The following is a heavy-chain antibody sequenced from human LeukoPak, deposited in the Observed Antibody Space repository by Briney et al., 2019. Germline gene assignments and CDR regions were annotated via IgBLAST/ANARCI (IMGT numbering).Heavy chain of an antibody. CDR1: GFTFSSYS. D-gene: IGHD3-9*01. CDR3: ARVPRSYDILTGYYS. Sequence: GGSLRLSCAASGFTFSSYSMNWVRQAPGKGLEWVSSISSSSSYIYYADSVKGRFTISRDNAKNSLYLQMNSLRAEDTAVYYCARVPRSYDILTGYYSWGQGTLVTVSS. CDR2: ISSSSSYI. V-gene: IGHV3-21*01. J-gene: IGHJ4*02.